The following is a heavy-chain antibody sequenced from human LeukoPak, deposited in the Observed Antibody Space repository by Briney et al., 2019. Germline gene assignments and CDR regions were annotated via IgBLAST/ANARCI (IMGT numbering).Heavy chain of an antibody. CDR3: ASSNICSSTSCYSYYYYYIDV. J-gene: IGHJ6*03. D-gene: IGHD2-2*01. Sequence: SVKVSCKASGGTFSSYAISWVRQAPGQGLEWMAGIIPIFGTANYAQKFQGRVTITTDESTSTAYMELSSLRSEDTAVYYCASSNICSSTSCYSYYYYYIDVWGKGTTVTVSS. V-gene: IGHV1-69*05. CDR2: IIPIFGTA. CDR1: GGTFSSYA.